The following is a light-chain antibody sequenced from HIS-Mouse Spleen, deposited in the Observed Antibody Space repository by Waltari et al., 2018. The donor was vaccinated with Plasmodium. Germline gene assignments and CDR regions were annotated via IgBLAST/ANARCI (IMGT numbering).Light chain of an antibody. V-gene: IGKV3-15*01. J-gene: IGKJ2*01. CDR2: GAS. CDR3: QQYNNWPYT. Sequence: EIVITQSPATLSVSPGERATLPGRASQSVSSNLAWYQQKPGQHPRPLIYGASTRATGIPARFSGSGSGTEFTLTISSMQSEDFAVYYCQQYNNWPYTFGQGTKLEIK. CDR1: QSVSSN.